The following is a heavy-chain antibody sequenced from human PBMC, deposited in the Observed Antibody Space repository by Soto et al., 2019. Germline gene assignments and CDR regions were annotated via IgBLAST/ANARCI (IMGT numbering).Heavy chain of an antibody. J-gene: IGHJ4*02. Sequence: QVPLVQSGGEVKKPGASVKVSCNTAGYTFNNYGISWVRQAPGQGLEWMGWISAYNGNTNYAQKFQGRVTMTTDTSTSTAYMELTSLTSDDTAVYYCARDRSTHDYWGQGTLVTVSS. V-gene: IGHV1-18*04. CDR2: ISAYNGNT. CDR3: ARDRSTHDY. CDR1: GYTFNNYG. D-gene: IGHD1-1*01.